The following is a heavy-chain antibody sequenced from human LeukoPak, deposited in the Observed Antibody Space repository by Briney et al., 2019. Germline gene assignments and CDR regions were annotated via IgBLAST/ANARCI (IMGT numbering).Heavy chain of an antibody. CDR1: GFTFDDYA. V-gene: IGHV3-9*01. CDR3: AKGVPYYYDSSGYYPFDY. J-gene: IGHJ4*02. D-gene: IGHD3-22*01. Sequence: GRSLRLSCAASGFTFDDYAMHWVRQAPGKGLEWVSGISWNSGSIGYAASVKGRFTISRDNAKNSLYLQMNSLRAEATALYYCAKGVPYYYDSSGYYPFDYWGQGTLVTVSS. CDR2: ISWNSGSI.